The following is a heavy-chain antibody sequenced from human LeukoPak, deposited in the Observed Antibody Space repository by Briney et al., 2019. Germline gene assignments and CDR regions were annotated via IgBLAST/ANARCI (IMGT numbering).Heavy chain of an antibody. Sequence: PGGSLRLSCAASGFTFSSYAMHWVRQAPGKGLEWVAVISYDGSNKYYADSVKGRFAISRDNSKNTPYLQMNSLRAEDTAVYYCARGYYDSSGYYGGPYYFDYWGQGTLVTVSS. CDR3: ARGYYDSSGYYGGPYYFDY. D-gene: IGHD3-22*01. CDR1: GFTFSSYA. CDR2: ISYDGSNK. J-gene: IGHJ4*02. V-gene: IGHV3-30*09.